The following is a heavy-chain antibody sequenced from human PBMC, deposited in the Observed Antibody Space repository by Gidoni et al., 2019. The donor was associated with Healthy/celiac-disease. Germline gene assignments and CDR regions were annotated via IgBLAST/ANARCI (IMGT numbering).Heavy chain of an antibody. CDR3: AKGVAEIDY. Sequence: EVQLLASGGGLVQPGGSLLLSCAASGFTFSSYAMSWVRQATGKGLEWVSDISGSGGSTYYADSVKGRFTISRDNSKNTRYLQMNSLRAEDTAVYYCAKGVAEIDYWGQGTLVTVSS. V-gene: IGHV3-23*01. CDR2: ISGSGGST. CDR1: GFTFSSYA. D-gene: IGHD2-15*01. J-gene: IGHJ4*02.